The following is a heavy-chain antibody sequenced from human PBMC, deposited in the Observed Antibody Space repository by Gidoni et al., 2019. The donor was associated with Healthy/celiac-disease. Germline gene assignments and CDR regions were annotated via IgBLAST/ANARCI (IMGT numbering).Heavy chain of an antibody. J-gene: IGHJ1*01. CDR1: GYTFTGYY. Sequence: QVQLVQSGAEVNKPGASVMFSCKASGYTFTGYYMHWVRQAPGQGLEGMGWIKPNSGGTNYAQKFQGWVTMTRDTSISTAYMELSRLRSDDTAVYYCARDYGDYSWYFQHWGQGTLVTVSS. CDR2: IKPNSGGT. V-gene: IGHV1-2*04. CDR3: ARDYGDYSWYFQH. D-gene: IGHD4-17*01.